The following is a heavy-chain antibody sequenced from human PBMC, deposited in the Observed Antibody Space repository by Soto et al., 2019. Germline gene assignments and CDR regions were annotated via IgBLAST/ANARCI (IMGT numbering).Heavy chain of an antibody. CDR2: IYPGDSDT. J-gene: IGHJ4*02. CDR3: ARHGYCTNGVCHFDY. CDR1: GYSFTSYW. D-gene: IGHD2-8*01. Sequence: PGESLKISCKGSGYSFTSYWIGWVRQMPGKGLEWMGIIYPGDSDTKYSPSFQGQVTISADKSISTAYLQWCSLKASDTAMYYCARHGYCTNGVCHFDYWGQGTLVTVS. V-gene: IGHV5-51*01.